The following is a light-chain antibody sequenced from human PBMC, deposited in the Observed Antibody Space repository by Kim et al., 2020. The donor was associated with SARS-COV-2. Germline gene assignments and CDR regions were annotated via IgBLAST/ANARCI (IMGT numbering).Light chain of an antibody. V-gene: IGKV1-33*01. CDR1: QDISSY. CDR3: QQYDNLPLT. J-gene: IGKJ4*01. Sequence: DIRMTQSPSSLSASAGARVTITCQASQDISSYLSWYQQKPGKAPKLLMYDASNLETGVPDRFSGSGSGTDFSFSISSLQPEDVATYYCQQYDNLPLTFGGGTKVDIK. CDR2: DAS.